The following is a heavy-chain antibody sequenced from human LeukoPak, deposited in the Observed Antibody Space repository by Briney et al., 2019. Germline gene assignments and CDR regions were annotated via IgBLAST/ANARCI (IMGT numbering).Heavy chain of an antibody. J-gene: IGHJ5*02. Sequence: PGGSLRLSCAASGFTFSGYWMSWVRQAPGKGLEWVANIKQDGSEKYYVDSVKGRFTISRDNAKNSLYLQMNSLRAEDTAVYYCARRPSGSQDTWGQGTLVTVSS. CDR1: GFTFSGYW. V-gene: IGHV3-7*01. CDR3: ARRPSGSQDT. D-gene: IGHD1-26*01. CDR2: IKQDGSEK.